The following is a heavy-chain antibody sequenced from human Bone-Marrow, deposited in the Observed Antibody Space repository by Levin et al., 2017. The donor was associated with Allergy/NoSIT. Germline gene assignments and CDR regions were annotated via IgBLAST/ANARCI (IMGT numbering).Heavy chain of an antibody. J-gene: IGHJ6*03. Sequence: KISCKASGGTFSSYAISWVRQAPGQGLEWMGGIIPIFGTANYAQKFQGRVTITADESTSTAYMELSSLRSEDTAVYYCARASCITGTSPQDGNYYYYYMDVWGKGTTVTVSS. CDR2: IIPIFGTA. D-gene: IGHD1-7*01. CDR1: GGTFSSYA. V-gene: IGHV1-69*01. CDR3: ARASCITGTSPQDGNYYYYYMDV.